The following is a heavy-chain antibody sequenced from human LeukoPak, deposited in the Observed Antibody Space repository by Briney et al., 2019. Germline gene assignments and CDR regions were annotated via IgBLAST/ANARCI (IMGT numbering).Heavy chain of an antibody. D-gene: IGHD2-2*01. Sequence: ASVKVSCKASGYTFNAYYIHWVRQAPGQGLEWMGWINPNSGGTKYAQKFQGRVTLTRDTSVTTACMELSWLRSDDTAVYYCTRGVLPARFDFWGQGTLVTVSS. CDR1: GYTFNAYY. CDR2: INPNSGGT. V-gene: IGHV1-2*02. CDR3: TRGVLPARFDF. J-gene: IGHJ5*01.